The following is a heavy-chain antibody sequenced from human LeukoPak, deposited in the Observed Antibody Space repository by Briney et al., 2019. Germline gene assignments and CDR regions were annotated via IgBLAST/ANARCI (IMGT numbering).Heavy chain of an antibody. CDR1: GYTFTSYG. CDR2: ISAYNGNT. Sequence: ASVKVSCKASGYTFTSYGISWVRQAPGQGLEWMGWISAYNGNTNYVKKVQGRVTMTTDTSTSTAYMELRSLRSDDTAVYYCARDAGAYDILTGYYRTGAFDIWGQGTMVTVSS. D-gene: IGHD3-9*01. CDR3: ARDAGAYDILTGYYRTGAFDI. J-gene: IGHJ3*02. V-gene: IGHV1-18*01.